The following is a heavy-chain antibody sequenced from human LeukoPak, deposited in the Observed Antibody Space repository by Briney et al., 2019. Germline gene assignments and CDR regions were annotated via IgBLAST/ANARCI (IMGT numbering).Heavy chain of an antibody. CDR2: IYYSGSS. J-gene: IGHJ6*03. Sequence: PSETLSLTCTVSGGSISSYHWSWIRQPPGKGLEWLGYIYYSGSSNYNPSLKSRVTISVDTSKNQFSLKLSSVTAADTAVYYCARVPRSYYYYYYMDVWGKGTTVTVSS. V-gene: IGHV4-59*01. CDR1: GGSISSYH. CDR3: ARVPRSYYYYYYMDV.